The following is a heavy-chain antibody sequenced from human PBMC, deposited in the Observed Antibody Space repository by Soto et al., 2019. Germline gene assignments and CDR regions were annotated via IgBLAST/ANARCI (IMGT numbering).Heavy chain of an antibody. CDR1: GYTFTSYD. J-gene: IGHJ4*02. CDR2: MNPNSGNT. CDR3: AREVAGRSYLPSDF. Sequence: QVQLVQSGAEVKKPGASVKLSCKASGYTFTSYDINWVRQATGQGLEWMGWMNPNSGNTGYAQKFQGRVTMTRDTSINTAYMELSSLRSEDTAVYYCAREVAGRSYLPSDFWGQGTLVTVSS. V-gene: IGHV1-8*01. D-gene: IGHD2-15*01.